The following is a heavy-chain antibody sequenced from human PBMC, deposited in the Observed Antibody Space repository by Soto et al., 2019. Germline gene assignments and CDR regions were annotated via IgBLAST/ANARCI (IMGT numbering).Heavy chain of an antibody. CDR1: GGSISSYY. V-gene: IGHV4-59*01. Sequence: SETLSLTCTVSGGSISSYYWSWIRQPPGKGLEWIGYIYYSGSTNYNPSLKSRVTISVDTSKNQFSLKLSSVTAADTAVYYCARGHGVITIFGVAPLDAFDIWGQGTMVTVSS. J-gene: IGHJ3*02. D-gene: IGHD3-3*01. CDR2: IYYSGST. CDR3: ARGHGVITIFGVAPLDAFDI.